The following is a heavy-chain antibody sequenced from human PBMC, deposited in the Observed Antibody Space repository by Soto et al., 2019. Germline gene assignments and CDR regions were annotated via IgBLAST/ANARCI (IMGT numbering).Heavy chain of an antibody. CDR3: ARMGDSWLVHFQH. CDR2: SYYSGST. CDR1: GGSISGYY. J-gene: IGHJ1*01. Sequence: SETLSLTCTVSGGSISGYYWSWIRQSPGKGLEWIGYSYYSGSTNSNPSLKSRVTISVDTSKNQFSLKLSSVSAADTAVYYCARMGDSWLVHFQHWGQGTLVTVSS. D-gene: IGHD6-19*01. V-gene: IGHV4-59*01.